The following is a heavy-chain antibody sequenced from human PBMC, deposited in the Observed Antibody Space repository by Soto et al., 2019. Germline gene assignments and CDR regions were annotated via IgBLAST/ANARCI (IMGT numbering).Heavy chain of an antibody. J-gene: IGHJ4*02. Sequence: QVQLQESGPGLVKPSQTLSLTCTVSGVSMSRGGYYWSWIRQLPGRGLEWIGYIKYRGGTHSNPSLKSRVTMSVDMSMNQFSLNLSSVTAADTAVYYCARDAPPFDYWGQGTRVTVSS. V-gene: IGHV4-31*03. CDR3: ARDAPPFDY. CDR1: GVSMSRGGYY. CDR2: IKYRGGT.